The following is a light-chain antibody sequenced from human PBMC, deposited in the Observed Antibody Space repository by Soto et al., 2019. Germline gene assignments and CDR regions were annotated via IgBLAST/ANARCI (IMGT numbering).Light chain of an antibody. Sequence: DIQMTQSPSSVSASVGDRVTITCRASQGIRSWLAWYQQRPGQAPKLLISAASSLQSAVPSRFSGSGSGTDFTLTISSLQPDDFATYYCQQSDTFPATFGGATKVEIK. V-gene: IGKV1D-12*01. CDR3: QQSDTFPAT. J-gene: IGKJ4*01. CDR1: QGIRSW. CDR2: AAS.